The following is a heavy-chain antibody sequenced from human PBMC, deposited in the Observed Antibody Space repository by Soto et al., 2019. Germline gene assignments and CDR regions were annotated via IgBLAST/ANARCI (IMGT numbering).Heavy chain of an antibody. CDR3: ARAGNYDVLSGRMYYLDS. V-gene: IGHV4-28*01. CDR2: IYYSGTT. Sequence: SETLSLTCAVSGYSISSSNWWGWIRQPPGKGLEWIGYIYYSGTTYYNPSLESRVTFSIDTSNSQFSLRLSSVTAADTAVYFCARAGNYDVLSGRMYYLDSWGQGTPVT. CDR1: GYSISSSNW. D-gene: IGHD3-3*01. J-gene: IGHJ4*02.